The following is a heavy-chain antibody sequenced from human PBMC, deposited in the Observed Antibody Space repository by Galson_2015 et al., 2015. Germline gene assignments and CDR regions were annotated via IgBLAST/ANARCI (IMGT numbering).Heavy chain of an antibody. CDR3: ERPQRITMIDDVFDI. D-gene: IGHD3-22*01. CDR1: GYSFTSYW. CDR2: IYPGDSDT. V-gene: IGHV5-51*01. J-gene: IGHJ3*02. Sequence: QSGAEVIKPGESLQISCKGSGYSFTSYWIGWVRQMPGKGLEWMGSIYPGDSDTRYSTSFQGQVTISADKSSSTAYLHWSSLKASDTAMYYCERPQRITMIDDVFDIWGQGTMVTVSS.